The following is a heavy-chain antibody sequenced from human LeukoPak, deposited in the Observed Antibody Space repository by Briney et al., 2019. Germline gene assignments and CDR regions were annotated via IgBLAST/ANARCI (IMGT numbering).Heavy chain of an antibody. CDR2: IYTSGST. J-gene: IGHJ4*02. Sequence: PSQTLSLTCTVSGGSISSGSYYWSWIRQPAGKGLEWIGRIYTSGSTNYNPPLKSRVTISVDTSKNQFSLKLSSVTAADTAVYYCASSNYGSGRIDYWGQGTLVTVSS. D-gene: IGHD3-10*01. CDR3: ASSNYGSGRIDY. V-gene: IGHV4-61*02. CDR1: GGSISSGSYY.